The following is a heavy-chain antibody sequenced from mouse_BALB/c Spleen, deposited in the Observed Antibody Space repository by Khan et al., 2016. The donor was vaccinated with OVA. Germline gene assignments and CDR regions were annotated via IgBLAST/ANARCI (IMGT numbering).Heavy chain of an antibody. V-gene: IGHV3-8*02. Sequence: EVQLQESGPSLVKPSQTLSLTCSVTGDSIPSGYWNWIRKFPGNKLEYMGYIIYTGYTYYNPSLTSRISITRPTSKNQSYLQLSSVTDEDTATYYWARSTYRYAFVYWGQGTRGTVSA. CDR2: IIYTGYT. CDR3: ARSTYRYAFVY. CDR1: GDSIPSGY. J-gene: IGHJ3*01. D-gene: IGHD2-12*01.